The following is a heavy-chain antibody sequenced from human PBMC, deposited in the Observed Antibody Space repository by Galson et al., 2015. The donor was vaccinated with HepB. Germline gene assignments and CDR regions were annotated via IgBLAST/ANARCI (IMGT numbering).Heavy chain of an antibody. D-gene: IGHD6-19*01. V-gene: IGHV3-23*01. Sequence: SLRLSCAASGFTFSSHSLSWVRQTPGKGLEWVSTVGASGVNTYYADSVKGRFTVSRDNSKNMVHVQMNSLRAEDTAIYYCAKESSGFYFYDYWGQGTLVTVSS. CDR3: AKESSGFYFYDY. CDR2: VGASGVNT. CDR1: GFTFSSHS. J-gene: IGHJ4*02.